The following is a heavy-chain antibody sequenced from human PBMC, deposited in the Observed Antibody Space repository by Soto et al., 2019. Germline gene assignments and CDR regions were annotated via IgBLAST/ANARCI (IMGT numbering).Heavy chain of an antibody. CDR1: GFTFSSYA. CDR3: AKDPPYCSSTICPDAISWFDP. V-gene: IGHV3-23*01. Sequence: PGGSLRLSCAASGFTFSSYAMSWVRQAPGKGLEWVSAISGSGGSTYYADPVKGRFTISRDNSKNTLYLQMNSLRAEDTAVYYCAKDPPYCSSTICPDAISWFDPWCQGTLVTVSS. J-gene: IGHJ5*02. CDR2: ISGSGGST. D-gene: IGHD2-2*01.